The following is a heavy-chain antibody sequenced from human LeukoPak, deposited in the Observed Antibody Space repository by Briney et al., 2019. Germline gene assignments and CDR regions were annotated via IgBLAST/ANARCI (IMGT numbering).Heavy chain of an antibody. D-gene: IGHD6-13*01. Sequence: GGSLRLSCAASGFTFSSYGMHWVRQAPGKGLEWVAVISYDGSNKYYADSVKGRFTISRDNSKNTLYLQMNSLRAEDTAVYYCAKDLDSSSRYLSWFDPWGQGTLVTVSS. V-gene: IGHV3-30*18. CDR1: GFTFSSYG. CDR2: ISYDGSNK. J-gene: IGHJ5*02. CDR3: AKDLDSSSRYLSWFDP.